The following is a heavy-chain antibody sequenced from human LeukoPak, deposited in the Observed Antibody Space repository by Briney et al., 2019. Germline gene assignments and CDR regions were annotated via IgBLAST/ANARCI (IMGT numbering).Heavy chain of an antibody. Sequence: PGGSLRLSCAASGYTFSSYAMQWVRQAPGKGLEWVTIISYDGNTKYSADSVKGRFTISRDNSKNTLYLQMNSLRVEDTAVYYCTRGAFGVVIKDDAFDIWGQGTMVTVSS. CDR1: GYTFSSYA. CDR3: TRGAFGVVIKDDAFDI. V-gene: IGHV3-30-3*01. D-gene: IGHD3-3*01. J-gene: IGHJ3*02. CDR2: ISYDGNTK.